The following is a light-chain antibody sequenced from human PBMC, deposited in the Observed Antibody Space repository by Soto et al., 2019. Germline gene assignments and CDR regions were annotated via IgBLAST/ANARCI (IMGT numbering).Light chain of an antibody. J-gene: IGKJ1*01. CDR2: DAS. CDR1: QSINIW. Sequence: DIQLTQSPSTLSASVGDRITLTCRASQSINIWLAWYQQTPGKAPKILIYDASRLESGVPSRFSGSGSGTEFTLTISSLQPDDFATYYCQQYDSFSKTFGRGTKVDIK. CDR3: QQYDSFSKT. V-gene: IGKV1-5*01.